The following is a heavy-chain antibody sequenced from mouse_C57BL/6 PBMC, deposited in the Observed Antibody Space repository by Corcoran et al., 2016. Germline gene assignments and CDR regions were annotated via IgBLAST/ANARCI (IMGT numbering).Heavy chain of an antibody. J-gene: IGHJ2*01. CDR3: ARPSTGTHY. V-gene: IGHV1-81*01. D-gene: IGHD4-1*02. CDR2: IYPRSGNT. CDR1: GYTFTSYG. Sequence: QVQLQQFGAELARPGASVKLSCKASGYTFTSYGISWVKQRTGQGLEWIGEIYPRSGNTYYNEKFKGKATLTADKSSSTAYMELRSLTSEDSAVYFCARPSTGTHYWGQGTTLTVSS.